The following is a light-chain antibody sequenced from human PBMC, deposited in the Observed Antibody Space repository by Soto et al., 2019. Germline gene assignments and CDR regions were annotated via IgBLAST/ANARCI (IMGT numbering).Light chain of an antibody. CDR2: EAS. CDR1: QTNNRW. Sequence: DIQMTQSPSTLYASVGDRVTITCRASQTNNRWLAWHQQKPGKAPKLLIYEASNLETGVPSRFGGSGSGTEFTLIISSLQPDDFATYYCQQYDSYPWTFGQGTKVDIK. CDR3: QQYDSYPWT. J-gene: IGKJ1*01. V-gene: IGKV1-5*03.